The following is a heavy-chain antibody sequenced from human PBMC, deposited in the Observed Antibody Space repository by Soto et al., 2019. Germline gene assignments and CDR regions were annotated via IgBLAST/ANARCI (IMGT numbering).Heavy chain of an antibody. CDR1: GYSFTSYW. CDR2: IYPGDSDT. D-gene: IGHD5-18*01. V-gene: IGHV5-51*01. Sequence: GESLKISCKGSGYSFTSYWIGWVRQMPGKGLEWMGIIYPGDSDTRYSPSFQGQVTISADKSISTAYLQWSSLKASDTAMYYCARHWGHDTAMGAYYYYYGMDVWGQGTTVTVSS. J-gene: IGHJ6*02. CDR3: ARHWGHDTAMGAYYYYYGMDV.